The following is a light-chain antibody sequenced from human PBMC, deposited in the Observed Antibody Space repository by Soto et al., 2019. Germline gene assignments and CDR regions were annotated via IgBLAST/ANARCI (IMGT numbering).Light chain of an antibody. J-gene: IGLJ1*01. CDR3: SAYTTTSTLI. V-gene: IGLV2-14*01. CDR2: EVN. CDR1: SSDVGGYDY. Sequence: LTQPASVSGSPGQSVTISCTGTSSDVGGYDYVSWYQQHPGTAPKLMLYEVNNRPSGVSNRFSGSKSGNTASLIISGLQTEDEADYYCSAYTTTSTLIFGTGTKVTV.